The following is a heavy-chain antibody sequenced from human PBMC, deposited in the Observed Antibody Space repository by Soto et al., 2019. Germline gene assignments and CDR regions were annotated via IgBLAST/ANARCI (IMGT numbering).Heavy chain of an antibody. CDR1: GFTFSNAW. CDR3: STTKAGTNTFGI. J-gene: IGHJ3*02. V-gene: IGHV3-15*01. Sequence: GGSLRLSCTASGFTFSNAWMTWVRQAPGKGLEWVGRIKSKTDGGTTDYAAPVKGRFTISRDDSKNTLYLQMNSLKTEDTAVYYCSTTKAGTNTFGIWGQGTMVTVSS. D-gene: IGHD1-7*01. CDR2: IKSKTDGGTT.